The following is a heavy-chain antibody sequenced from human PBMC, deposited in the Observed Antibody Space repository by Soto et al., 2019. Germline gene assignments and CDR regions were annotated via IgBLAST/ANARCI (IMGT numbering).Heavy chain of an antibody. D-gene: IGHD4-17*01. Sequence: QVQLVQSGAEVKKPGASVKVSCKASGYTFTSYGISWVRQAPGQGLEWMGWISAYNGNTNYAQQLQGRVTMTTDTSTSTAYMELRSLRSDDTAVYYCARDPTIAMTTVTRNWFDPWGQGNLVTVSS. CDR1: GYTFTSYG. CDR2: ISAYNGNT. J-gene: IGHJ5*02. CDR3: ARDPTIAMTTVTRNWFDP. V-gene: IGHV1-18*04.